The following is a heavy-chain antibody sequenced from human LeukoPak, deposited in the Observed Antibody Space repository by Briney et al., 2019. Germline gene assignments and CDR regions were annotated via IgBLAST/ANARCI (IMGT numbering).Heavy chain of an antibody. CDR1: KYTFTNYY. D-gene: IGHD3-16*01. V-gene: IGHV1-2*02. Sequence: ASVKVSCKASKYTFTNYYIHWVRQATGQGLEWMGWMNPNSGGINFPQKFLGRVTMARDTSISTVYMQLSRLRSDDTAVYYCARETRGSGFDYWGQGTLITVSS. CDR3: ARETRGSGFDY. CDR2: MNPNSGGI. J-gene: IGHJ4*02.